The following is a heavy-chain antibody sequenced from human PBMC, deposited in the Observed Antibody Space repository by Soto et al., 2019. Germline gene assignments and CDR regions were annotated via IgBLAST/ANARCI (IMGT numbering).Heavy chain of an antibody. CDR2: IWYDGSNK. V-gene: IGHV3-33*01. Sequence: GSLRLSCAASGFTFSSYGMHWVRQAPGKGLEWVAVIWYDGSNKYYADSVKGRFTISRDNSKNTLYLQMNSLRAEDTAVYYCARAYYDILTGYPPYFDVWGQGTRVTVSS. CDR1: GFTFSSYG. CDR3: ARAYYDILTGYPPYFDV. D-gene: IGHD3-9*01. J-gene: IGHJ4*02.